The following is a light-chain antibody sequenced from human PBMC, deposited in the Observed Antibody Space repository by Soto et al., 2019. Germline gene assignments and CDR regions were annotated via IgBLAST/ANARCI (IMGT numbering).Light chain of an antibody. Sequence: EIVLTQSPGTLSLSPGERATLSCSASQSVRSNYLAWYQQKPGRAPRLLIYGASSRATGIPDRFSGSGSGTDFTLTISRLEPEDFAVYYCQHYGSSPRAFGGGTKVEI. V-gene: IGKV3-20*01. CDR1: QSVRSNY. CDR3: QHYGSSPRA. CDR2: GAS. J-gene: IGKJ4*01.